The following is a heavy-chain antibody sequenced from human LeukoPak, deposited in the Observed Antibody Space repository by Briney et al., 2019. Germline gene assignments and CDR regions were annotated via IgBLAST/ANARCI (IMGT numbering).Heavy chain of an antibody. J-gene: IGHJ5*02. CDR3: ARDHGVVPFDP. Sequence: SETLSLTCTVSGGSISSAGYYWTWIRQPAGKGLEWIGRIYNSGSTNYNPSLKSRVTISIDTSNNQFSLKLSSVTAADTAVYYCARDHGVVPFDPWGQGTLVTVSS. CDR1: GGSISSAGYY. CDR2: IYNSGST. V-gene: IGHV4-61*02. D-gene: IGHD6-6*01.